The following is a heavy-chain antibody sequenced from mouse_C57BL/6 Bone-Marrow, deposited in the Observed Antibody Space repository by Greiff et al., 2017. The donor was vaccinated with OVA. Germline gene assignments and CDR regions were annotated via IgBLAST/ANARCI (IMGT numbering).Heavy chain of an antibody. CDR2: ISYDGSN. CDR3: AREGYGNYGWDYFDY. Sequence: ESGPGLVKPSQSLSLTCSVTGYSITSGYYWNWIRQFPGNKLEWMGYISYDGSNNYNPSLKNRISITRDTSKNQFFLKLNSVTTEDTATYYCAREGYGNYGWDYFDYWGQGTTLTVSS. CDR1: GYSITSGYY. J-gene: IGHJ2*01. D-gene: IGHD2-10*02. V-gene: IGHV3-6*01.